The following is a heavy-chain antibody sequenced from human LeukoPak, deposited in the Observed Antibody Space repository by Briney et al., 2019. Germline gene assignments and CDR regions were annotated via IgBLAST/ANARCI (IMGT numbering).Heavy chain of an antibody. CDR2: INPSGGST. V-gene: IGHV1-46*01. CDR1: GYTFTSYY. D-gene: IGHD2-15*01. Sequence: ASVKVSCKASGYTFTSYYMRWVRQAPGQGLEWMGIINPSGGSTSYAQKFQGRVTMTRDTSTSTVYMELSSLRSEDTAVYYCARSIDTVYCSGGSCYKYYFDYWGQGTLVTVSS. CDR3: ARSIDTVYCSGGSCYKYYFDY. J-gene: IGHJ4*02.